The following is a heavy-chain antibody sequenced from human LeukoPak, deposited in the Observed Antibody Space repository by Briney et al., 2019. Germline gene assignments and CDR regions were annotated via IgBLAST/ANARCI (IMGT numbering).Heavy chain of an antibody. CDR2: ISSSSGYI. CDR1: VFTFCRYS. Sequence: PGGSLRLSCAASVFTFCRYSMNWVRQAPGKGLEWVSSISSSSGYIYYADSVKGRFTISRDNAKNSLYLQMNSLRAEDTAVYYCACDFHPSGYDYWGQGTLVSVSS. D-gene: IGHD5-12*01. V-gene: IGHV3-21*06. CDR3: ACDFHPSGYDY. J-gene: IGHJ4*02.